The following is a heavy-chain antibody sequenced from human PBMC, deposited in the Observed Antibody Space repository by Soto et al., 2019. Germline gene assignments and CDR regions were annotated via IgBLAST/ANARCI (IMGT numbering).Heavy chain of an antibody. V-gene: IGHV3-48*02. J-gene: IGHJ6*02. D-gene: IGHD2-8*01. Sequence: EVQLVESGGGLVQPGGSLRLSCAASGFTFSSYSMNWVRQAPGKGLEWVSYISSSSSTIYYADSVKGRFTISRNNAKNSLYLQMNSRRDEDTAVYYCARVRNIVLMVYAMNYYGMDVWGQGTTVTVSS. CDR2: ISSSSSTI. CDR1: GFTFSSYS. CDR3: ARVRNIVLMVYAMNYYGMDV.